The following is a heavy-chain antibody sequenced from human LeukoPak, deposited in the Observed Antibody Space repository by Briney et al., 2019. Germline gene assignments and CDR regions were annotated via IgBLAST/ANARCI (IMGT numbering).Heavy chain of an antibody. V-gene: IGHV3-21*01. J-gene: IGHJ4*02. CDR3: ARDWDYDILTGLYKEGGFDY. CDR2: SSSSSYI. CDR1: GFTFSSYS. D-gene: IGHD3-9*01. Sequence: GGSLRLSCAASGFTFSSYSMNWVRQAPGKGLEWVSSSSSSSYIYYADSVKGRFTISRDNAKNSLYLQMNSLRAEDTAVYYCARDWDYDILTGLYKEGGFDYWGQGTLVTVSS.